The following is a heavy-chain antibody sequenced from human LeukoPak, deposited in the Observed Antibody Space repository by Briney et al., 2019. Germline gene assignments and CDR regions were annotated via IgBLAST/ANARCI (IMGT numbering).Heavy chain of an antibody. CDR2: INHSGST. CDR3: ARHVSSYDELDY. CDR1: GGSFSGYY. D-gene: IGHD5-12*01. Sequence: SETLSLTCAVYGGSFSGYYWSWIRQPPGKGLEWIGEINHSGSTNYNPSLKSRVTISVDTSKNQFSLKLSSVTAADTAVYYCARHVSSYDELDYWGQGTLVTVSS. J-gene: IGHJ4*02. V-gene: IGHV4-34*01.